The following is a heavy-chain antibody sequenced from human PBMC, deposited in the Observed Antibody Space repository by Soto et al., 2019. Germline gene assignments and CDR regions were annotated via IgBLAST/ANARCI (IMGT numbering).Heavy chain of an antibody. V-gene: IGHV1-69*01. D-gene: IGHD2-2*01. Sequence: QVQLVQSGAEVKKPGSSVKVSCKASVGTFSSSSISWVRQAPGQGLEWMGGIIPISGTANYAQKFQGRVTITADESTSTAYMALSSLRSEDPAVYYCARSQGSSTSLEIYYYYYYGMDVWGQGTTVNVSS. CDR2: IIPISGTA. J-gene: IGHJ6*02. CDR1: VGTFSSSS. CDR3: ARSQGSSTSLEIYYYYYYGMDV.